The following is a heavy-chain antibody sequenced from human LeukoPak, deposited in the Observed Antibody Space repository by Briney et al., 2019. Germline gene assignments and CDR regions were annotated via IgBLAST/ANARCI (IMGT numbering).Heavy chain of an antibody. CDR1: GFTVSSNY. J-gene: IGHJ4*02. CDR3: ALARSDYYDSSGFFGY. D-gene: IGHD3-22*01. V-gene: IGHV3-53*01. CDR2: IYSGGST. Sequence: GGSLRLSCAASGFTVSSNYMSWVRQAPGKGLEWVSVIYSGGSTYYADSVKGRFTISRDNSKNTLYLQMNSLRAEDTAVYYCALARSDYYDSSGFFGYWGQGTLVTVSS.